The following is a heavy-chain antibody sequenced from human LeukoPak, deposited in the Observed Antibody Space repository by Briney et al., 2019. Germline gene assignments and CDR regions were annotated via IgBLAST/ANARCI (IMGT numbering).Heavy chain of an antibody. CDR2: ISSSGSTI. V-gene: IGHV3-48*03. Sequence: GSLRLSCTASGFSFSSYEMNWVRQAPGKGLEWASYISSSGSTIYYADSVKGRFTISRDNTKQSLYLQMNSLRAEDTAVYYCARGYGKFDYWGQGTLVTVSS. D-gene: IGHD4-17*01. CDR3: ARGYGKFDY. J-gene: IGHJ4*02. CDR1: GFSFSSYE.